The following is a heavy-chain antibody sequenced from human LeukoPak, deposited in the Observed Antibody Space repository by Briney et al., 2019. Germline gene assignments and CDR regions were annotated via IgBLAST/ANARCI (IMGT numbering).Heavy chain of an antibody. D-gene: IGHD3-22*01. Sequence: ASVKVSCKASGYTFTSYYMHWVRQAPGQGLEWMGIIIPSGGSTSYAQKFQGRVTMTRDTSTSTVYMVLSSLRSEDTAVYYCARWWDDGSGYSYLYGMDVWGQGTTVTVSS. CDR2: IIPSGGST. J-gene: IGHJ6*02. CDR3: ARWWDDGSGYSYLYGMDV. CDR1: GYTFTSYY. V-gene: IGHV1-46*01.